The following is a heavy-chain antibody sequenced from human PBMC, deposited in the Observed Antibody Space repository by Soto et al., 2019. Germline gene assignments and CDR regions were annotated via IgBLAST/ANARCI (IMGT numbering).Heavy chain of an antibody. V-gene: IGHV4-30-2*02. Sequence: SKTLSLTCAVSGGSISSGGYSWSWIRQPPGKGLEWIGYIYHSGRTFYNSSLKSRVTISVDRSKNQFSLKLTSVTAADTAIYYCTRAYYDSVGFGVDPWGQGAQVTVSS. CDR3: TRAYYDSVGFGVDP. J-gene: IGHJ5*02. CDR1: GGSISSGGYS. CDR2: IYHSGRT. D-gene: IGHD3-16*01.